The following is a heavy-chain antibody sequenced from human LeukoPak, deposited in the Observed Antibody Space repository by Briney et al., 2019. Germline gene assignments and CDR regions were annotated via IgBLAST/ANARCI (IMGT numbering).Heavy chain of an antibody. Sequence: GGSLRLSCAASGFTFSSYSMNWVRQAPGKGLEWVSYISSSSSTIYYADSVKGRFTISRDNAKSSLYLQMNSLRDEDTAVCYCARGYGVYGGWFDPWGQGTLVTVSS. V-gene: IGHV3-48*02. D-gene: IGHD4-17*01. CDR2: ISSSSSTI. J-gene: IGHJ5*02. CDR1: GFTFSSYS. CDR3: ARGYGVYGGWFDP.